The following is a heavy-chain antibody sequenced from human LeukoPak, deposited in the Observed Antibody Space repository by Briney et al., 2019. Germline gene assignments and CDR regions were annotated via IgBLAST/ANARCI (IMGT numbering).Heavy chain of an antibody. CDR1: GFTFDYSA. V-gene: IGHV3-23*01. CDR2: TSGSGGTT. CDR3: AKVATWTYFDS. Sequence: PGGSLRLSCAASGFTFDYSAMTWVRQAPEKGLEWVSATSGSGGTTYYADSVKGRFTISRDNSKNTLYLQMNSLRAEDTAVYYCAKVATWTYFDSWGQGTLVTVSS. D-gene: IGHD3/OR15-3a*01. J-gene: IGHJ4*02.